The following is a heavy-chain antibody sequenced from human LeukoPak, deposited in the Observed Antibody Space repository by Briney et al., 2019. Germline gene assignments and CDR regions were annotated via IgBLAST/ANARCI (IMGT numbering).Heavy chain of an antibody. D-gene: IGHD3-22*01. CDR3: ARELTTFYYDISGYYGHAFDI. CDR1: GFTVSGNY. Sequence: GGSLRLSCAASGFTVSGNYMSWVRQAPGKGLEWVSVIYSGGGTYYADSVKGRFTISRDNSKNTLFLQMNSLRAEDTAVYYCARELTTFYYDISGYYGHAFDIWGQGTMVTVSS. J-gene: IGHJ3*02. CDR2: IYSGGGT. V-gene: IGHV3-66*01.